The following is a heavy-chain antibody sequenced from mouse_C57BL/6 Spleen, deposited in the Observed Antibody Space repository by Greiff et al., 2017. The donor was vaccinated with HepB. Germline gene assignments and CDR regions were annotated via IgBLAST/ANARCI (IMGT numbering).Heavy chain of an antibody. CDR2: ISDGGSYT. Sequence: EVMLVESGGGLVKPGGSLKLSCAASGFTFSSYAMSWVRQTPEKRLEWVATISDGGSYTYYPDNVKGRFTISRDNAKNNLYLQMSHLKSEDTAMYYCARVYDYDGNYYAMDYWGQGTSVTVSS. CDR1: GFTFSSYA. J-gene: IGHJ4*01. D-gene: IGHD2-4*01. CDR3: ARVYDYDGNYYAMDY. V-gene: IGHV5-4*03.